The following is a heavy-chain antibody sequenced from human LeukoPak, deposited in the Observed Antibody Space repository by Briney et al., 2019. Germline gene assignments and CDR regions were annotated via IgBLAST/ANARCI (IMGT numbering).Heavy chain of an antibody. J-gene: IGHJ3*02. CDR3: ARVCGGDCWYAFDI. D-gene: IGHD2-21*02. CDR2: ISSNGGST. V-gene: IGHV3-64*01. CDR1: GFTYSSYA. Sequence: GGSLRLSCAASGFTYSSYAMFWVRQAPGKGLEFVSAISSNGGSTYYANSVKGRFTISRDNSKNTLYLQMGSLRADDMSVYYCARVCGGDCWYAFDIWGQGTMVTVSS.